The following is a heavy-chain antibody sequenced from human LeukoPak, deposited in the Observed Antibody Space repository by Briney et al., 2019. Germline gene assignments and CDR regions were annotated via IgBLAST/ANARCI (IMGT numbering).Heavy chain of an antibody. J-gene: IGHJ4*02. CDR1: GGSISSSSYY. CDR3: ARNDDYVWGSYRLGYFDY. CDR2: TYYSGST. D-gene: IGHD3-16*02. V-gene: IGHV4-39*01. Sequence: SETLSLTCTVSGGSISSSSYYWGWIRQPPGKGLQWIGSTYYSGSTYYNASLKSRVTISVDTSKNRFSLKLSCVTAADKAVYYCARNDDYVWGSYRLGYFDYWGEGTLVTVSS.